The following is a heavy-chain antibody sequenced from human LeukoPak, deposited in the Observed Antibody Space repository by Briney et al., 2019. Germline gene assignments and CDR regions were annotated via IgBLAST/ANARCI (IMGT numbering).Heavy chain of an antibody. CDR1: GSTFSSYA. Sequence: GGSLRLSCAASGSTFSSYAMHWVRQAPGKGLEWVAVISYDGSNKYYADSVKGRFTISRDNSKNTLYLQMNSLRAEDTAVYYCARGALYSGYTLGAWGQGTLVTVAS. V-gene: IGHV3-30-3*01. J-gene: IGHJ5*02. CDR2: ISYDGSNK. D-gene: IGHD5-12*01. CDR3: ARGALYSGYTLGA.